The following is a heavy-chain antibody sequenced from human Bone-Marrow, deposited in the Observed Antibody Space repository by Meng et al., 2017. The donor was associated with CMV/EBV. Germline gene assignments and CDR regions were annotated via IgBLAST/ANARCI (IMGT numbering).Heavy chain of an antibody. J-gene: IGHJ3*02. CDR3: ARDQGSSWYWGCAFDI. CDR2: INSDGSST. V-gene: IGHV3-74*01. D-gene: IGHD6-13*01. CDR1: GFTFSSYW. Sequence: GESLKISCAASGFTFSSYWMQWVRQAPGKGLVWVSRINSDGSSTSYADSVKGRFTISRDNAKNTLYLQMNSLRAEDTAVYYCARDQGSSWYWGCAFDIWGQGTRVTVSS.